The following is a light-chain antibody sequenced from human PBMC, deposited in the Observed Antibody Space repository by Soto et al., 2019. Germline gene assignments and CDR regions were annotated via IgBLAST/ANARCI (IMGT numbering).Light chain of an antibody. Sequence: IQLTQSPSSLSASVRDRVTITCRASQGISSYLAWYQQKPGKAPKLLIYAASTLQSGVPSRYSGSGSGTDCSLTICSLQPEDLATYYCHQLNSYPSITFGQGTRLEIK. CDR2: AAS. CDR3: HQLNSYPSIT. CDR1: QGISSY. V-gene: IGKV1-9*01. J-gene: IGKJ5*01.